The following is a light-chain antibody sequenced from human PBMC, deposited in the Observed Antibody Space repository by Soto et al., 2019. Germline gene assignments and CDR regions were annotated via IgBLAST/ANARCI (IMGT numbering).Light chain of an antibody. J-gene: IGKJ1*01. V-gene: IGKV2-28*01. CDR1: HSLLHSDGYNY. Sequence: DIVMTQSPLSLPVTPGEPASISCRSSHSLLHSDGYNYLDWYLQKPGQSPQVLIYLGSNRASGVPDRFSGSGSGTDFTLKISRVEAEDVGIYYCMQALQARTFGQGTKVDI. CDR2: LGS. CDR3: MQALQART.